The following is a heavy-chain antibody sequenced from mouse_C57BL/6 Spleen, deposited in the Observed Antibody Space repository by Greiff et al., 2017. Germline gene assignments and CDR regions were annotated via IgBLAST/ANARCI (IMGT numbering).Heavy chain of an antibody. CDR3: ARRGDGVYYAMDY. J-gene: IGHJ4*01. Sequence: LVESGAELVKPGASVKLSCKASGYTFTSYWMHWVKQRPGQGLEWIGMIHPNSGSTNYNEKFKSKATLTVDKSSSTAYMQLSSLTSEDSAVYYCARRGDGVYYAMDYWGQGTSVTVSS. CDR2: IHPNSGST. V-gene: IGHV1-64*01. CDR1: GYTFTSYW. D-gene: IGHD1-2*01.